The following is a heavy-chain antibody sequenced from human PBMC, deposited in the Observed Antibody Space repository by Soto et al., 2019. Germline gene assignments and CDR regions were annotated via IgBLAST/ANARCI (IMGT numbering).Heavy chain of an antibody. D-gene: IGHD5-18*01. V-gene: IGHV3-23*01. CDR1: GFTFSSYA. CDR2: ISDSGGST. Sequence: PGGSLTLSCAASGFTFSSYAMSWVRQAPGKGLEWVSAISDSGGSTYYADSVKGRCTISCDDSKNTLYLQMNCLRAEDTAVYYCAKVEGWIQRWSPTGYYFDYWGQGTLVTVSS. CDR3: AKVEGWIQRWSPTGYYFDY. J-gene: IGHJ4*02.